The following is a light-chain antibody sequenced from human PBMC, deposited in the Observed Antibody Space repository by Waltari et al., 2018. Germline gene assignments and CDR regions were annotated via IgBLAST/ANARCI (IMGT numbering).Light chain of an antibody. Sequence: QSVLTQPPSVSGAPGQRVTISCSGSSSNIGAGYDVHCYQQVPGTAPKLLIPATNNRPSGVPDRFSGSKSGTSASLTLTGLQAADEADYYCQSYDIGLNGPVGFGGGTKLTVL. CDR1: SSNIGAGYD. V-gene: IGLV1-40*01. J-gene: IGLJ2*01. CDR3: QSYDIGLNGPVG. CDR2: ATN.